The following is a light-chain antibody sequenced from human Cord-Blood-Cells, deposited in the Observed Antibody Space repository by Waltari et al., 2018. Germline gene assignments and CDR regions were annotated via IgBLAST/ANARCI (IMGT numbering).Light chain of an antibody. CDR2: CAS. CDR1: KSVSSSY. J-gene: IGKJ3*01. V-gene: IGKV3-20*01. Sequence: EIVLTQSPGTLSLSPGERATLSCRASKSVSSSYLAWYQQKPGQAPRLLIYCASSRATGIPDRFSGSGSGTDFTLTISRLEPEDFAVYYCQQYGSSFTFGPGTKVDIK. CDR3: QQYGSSFT.